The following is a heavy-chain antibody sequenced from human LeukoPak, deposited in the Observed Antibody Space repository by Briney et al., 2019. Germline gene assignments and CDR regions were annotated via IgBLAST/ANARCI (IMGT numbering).Heavy chain of an antibody. D-gene: IGHD2-2*01. J-gene: IGHJ1*01. Sequence: GSLRLSCAASGFTFSSYGMSWVRQAPGKGLEWVSAISGSGGSTYYADSVKGRFTISRDNSKNTLYLQMNSLRAEDTAVYYCAKDFTRYQLPEYFQHWGQGTLVTVSS. CDR1: GFTFSSYG. V-gene: IGHV3-23*01. CDR2: ISGSGGST. CDR3: AKDFTRYQLPEYFQH.